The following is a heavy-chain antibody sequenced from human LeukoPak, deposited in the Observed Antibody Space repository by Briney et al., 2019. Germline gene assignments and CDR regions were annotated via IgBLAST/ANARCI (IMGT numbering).Heavy chain of an antibody. CDR2: FDPEDGET. Sequence: ASVKVSCKVSGYTLTELSMHWVRQAPGKGLEWMGGFDPEDGETIYAQKFQGRVTMTEDTSTDTAYMELSSLRSEDTAVYYCATGRRLNNWDIAVVPAAKLGWFDPWGQGTLVTVSS. J-gene: IGHJ5*02. CDR3: ATGRRLNNWDIAVVPAAKLGWFDP. CDR1: GYTLTELS. V-gene: IGHV1-24*01. D-gene: IGHD2-2*01.